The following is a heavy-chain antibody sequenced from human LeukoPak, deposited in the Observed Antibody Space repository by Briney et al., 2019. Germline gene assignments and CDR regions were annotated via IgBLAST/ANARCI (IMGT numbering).Heavy chain of an antibody. CDR1: GFIFSLYC. Sequence: PRGSLRLSCAASGFIFSLYCMHWVRHAPGKGPMWVSRICPDGTGISYADSVKARFTTSRDNAKNAVYLQMNGLREEDTAVYYCVRDFRSADYWGQGTLVTVSS. V-gene: IGHV3-74*01. CDR2: ICPDGTGI. CDR3: VRDFRSADY. J-gene: IGHJ4*02.